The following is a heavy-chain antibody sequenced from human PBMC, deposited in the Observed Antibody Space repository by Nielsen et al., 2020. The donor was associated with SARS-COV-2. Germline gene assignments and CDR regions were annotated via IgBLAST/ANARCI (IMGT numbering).Heavy chain of an antibody. CDR3: ILVAVVRGYYGMDV. J-gene: IGHJ6*02. CDR2: IYSGGST. Sequence: GESLKISCAASGFTVSSNYMSWVRQAPGKGLEWVSVIYSGGSTYYADSVKGRFTISRDNAKNTLYLQMNSLRAEDTAVYYCILVAVVRGYYGMDVWGQGTTVTVSS. V-gene: IGHV3-53*01. CDR1: GFTVSSNY. D-gene: IGHD3-10*01.